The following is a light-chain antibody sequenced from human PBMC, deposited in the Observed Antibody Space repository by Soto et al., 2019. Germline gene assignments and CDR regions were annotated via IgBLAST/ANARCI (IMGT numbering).Light chain of an antibody. J-gene: IGLJ2*01. V-gene: IGLV2-14*01. Sequence: QSALTQPVSVSGSPGQSITISCTGTSSDVGGYNYVSWYQQHPGKAPKLMIYDVSNRPSGVSNRFSDSKSGNTASLTISGLQAEDEADYYCSSYTSSSTLDVVFGGGTKLTVL. CDR1: SSDVGGYNY. CDR2: DVS. CDR3: SSYTSSSTLDVV.